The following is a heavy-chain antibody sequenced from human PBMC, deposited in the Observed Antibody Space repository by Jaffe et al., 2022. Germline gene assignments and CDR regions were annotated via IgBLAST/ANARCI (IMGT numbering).Heavy chain of an antibody. D-gene: IGHD2-15*01. V-gene: IGHV1-69*01. Sequence: QVQLVQSGAEVKKPGSSVKVSCKASGGTFSSYAISWVRQAPGQGLEWMGGIIPIFGTANYAQKFQGRVTITADESTSTAYMELSSLRSEDTAVYYCARDVLRGYCSGGSCYTGWYFDLWGRGTLVTVSS. J-gene: IGHJ2*01. CDR3: ARDVLRGYCSGGSCYTGWYFDL. CDR1: GGTFSSYA. CDR2: IIPIFGTA.